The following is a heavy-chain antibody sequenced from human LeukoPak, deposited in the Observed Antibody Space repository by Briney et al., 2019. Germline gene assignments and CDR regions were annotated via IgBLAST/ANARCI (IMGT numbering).Heavy chain of an antibody. CDR1: GFTFSSYA. CDR2: IGGSSGVT. J-gene: IGHJ3*02. Sequence: GGSLRLSCAASGFTFSSYAMSWVRQAPGKGLEWVSVIGGSSGVTYYADSVKGRFTISRDNSKNTLYLQMNGLRAEDAAIYYCVKHYYGSGKWAFYIWGQGTMVTVSS. V-gene: IGHV3-23*01. CDR3: VKHYYGSGKWAFYI. D-gene: IGHD3-10*01.